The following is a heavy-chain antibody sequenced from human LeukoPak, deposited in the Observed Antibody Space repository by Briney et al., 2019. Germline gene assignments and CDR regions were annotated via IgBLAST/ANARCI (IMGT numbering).Heavy chain of an antibody. CDR2: ISAYNGNT. CDR1: GYTFTSYG. J-gene: IGHJ6*03. Sequence: ASVKVSCKASGYTFTSYGISWVRQAPGRGLEWMGWISAYNGNTNYAQKLQGRVTMPTDTSTSTAYMELRSLRSDDTAVYYCAREAYCSSTSCYYGDYYYYYYMDVWGKGTTVTVSS. CDR3: AREAYCSSTSCYYGDYYYYYYMDV. V-gene: IGHV1-18*01. D-gene: IGHD2-2*01.